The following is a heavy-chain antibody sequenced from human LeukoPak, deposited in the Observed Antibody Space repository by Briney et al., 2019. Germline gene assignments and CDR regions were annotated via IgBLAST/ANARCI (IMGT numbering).Heavy chain of an antibody. CDR2: IYYSGST. V-gene: IGHV4-31*03. CDR3: ARIGTLVTRAFDI. Sequence: SQTLSLTCTVPGGSISSGGYYWSWIRQHPGKGLEWIGYIYYSGSTYYNPSLKSRVTISVDTSKNQFSLKLSSVTAADTAVYYCARIGTLVTRAFDIWGQGTMVTVSS. J-gene: IGHJ3*02. D-gene: IGHD4-23*01. CDR1: GGSISSGGYY.